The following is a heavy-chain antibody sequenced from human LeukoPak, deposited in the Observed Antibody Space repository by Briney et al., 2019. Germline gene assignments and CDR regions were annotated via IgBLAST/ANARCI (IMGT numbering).Heavy chain of an antibody. Sequence: GGSLRLSCAASGFTFSSYGMHWVRQAPGKGLEWVSYISSSGTTISYTDSVKGRFTISRDNAKNSLYLQMNSLRAEDTAVYYCARDCRSTFDYWGQGTLVTVSS. CDR1: GFTFSSYG. D-gene: IGHD2-15*01. J-gene: IGHJ4*02. CDR3: ARDCRSTFDY. V-gene: IGHV3-48*04. CDR2: ISSSGTTI.